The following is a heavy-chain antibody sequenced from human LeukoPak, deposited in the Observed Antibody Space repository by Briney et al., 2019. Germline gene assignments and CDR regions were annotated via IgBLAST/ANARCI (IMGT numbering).Heavy chain of an antibody. CDR1: RYTFTSYG. V-gene: IGHV1-18*01. J-gene: IGHJ5*02. CDR3: ARDFEHGFLEWP. CDR2: ISAYNGNT. D-gene: IGHD3-3*01. Sequence: SVKVSCKASRYTFTSYGISWVRQAPAQGLDGMGWISAYNGNTNYAQKLQGRVTMTTDTSTSTAYMELRSLRSDDTAVYYCARDFEHGFLEWPWGQGTLVTVSS.